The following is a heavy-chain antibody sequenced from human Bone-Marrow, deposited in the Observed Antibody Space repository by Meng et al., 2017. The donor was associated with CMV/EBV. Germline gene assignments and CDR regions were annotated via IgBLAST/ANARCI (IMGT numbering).Heavy chain of an antibody. V-gene: IGHV1-69*05. CDR3: ARSDDDYSPTDY. CDR2: IIPIFGTA. J-gene: IGHJ4*02. D-gene: IGHD4-11*01. Sequence: KISCAASGFTFTNFEMNWVRQAPGKGLEWMGGIIPIFGTANYAQKFQGRVTITTDESTSTAYMELSSLRSEDTAVYYCARSDDDYSPTDYWGQGTLVTVSS. CDR1: GFTFTNFE.